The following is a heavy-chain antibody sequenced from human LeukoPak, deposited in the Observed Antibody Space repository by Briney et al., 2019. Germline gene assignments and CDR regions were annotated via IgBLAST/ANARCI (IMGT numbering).Heavy chain of an antibody. Sequence: ASVKVSCKASGYTFTGYYMHWVRQAPGQGLEWMGWINPNSGGTNYAQKFQGRVTMTRDTSISTAYMELSRLRSDDTAVYYCARVPYCSSTSCYPYYYYYMDVWGKGTTVTVSS. CDR2: INPNSGGT. CDR3: ARVPYCSSTSCYPYYYYYMDV. CDR1: GYTFTGYY. D-gene: IGHD2-2*01. V-gene: IGHV1-2*02. J-gene: IGHJ6*03.